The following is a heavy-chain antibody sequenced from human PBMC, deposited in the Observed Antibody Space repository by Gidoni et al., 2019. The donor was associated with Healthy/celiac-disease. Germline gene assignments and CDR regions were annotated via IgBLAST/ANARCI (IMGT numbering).Heavy chain of an antibody. CDR1: GGSTSSGSYY. V-gene: IGHV4-61*02. CDR2: IYTSGST. J-gene: IGHJ6*02. CDR3: ARDPYYYGSGSYHPYYYGMDV. D-gene: IGHD3-10*01. Sequence: QVQLQESGPGLVKPSQTLSLTCTVPGGSTSSGSYYWTWIRQPAGKGLEWIGRIYTSGSTNYNPSLKSRVTMSVDTSKNQFSLKLSSVTAADTAVYYCARDPYYYGSGSYHPYYYGMDVWGQGTTVTVSS.